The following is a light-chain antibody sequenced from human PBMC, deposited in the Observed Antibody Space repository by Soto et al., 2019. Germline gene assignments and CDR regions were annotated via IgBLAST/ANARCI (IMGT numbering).Light chain of an antibody. CDR3: SSYTSSTTLRL. J-gene: IGLJ1*01. CDR1: SSDVGGYNY. Sequence: QSALTQPASVSGSPGQSITISCTGTSSDVGGYNYVSWYQQLPGKAPKLIIYDVSSRPSGVSDRFAGSKSDNTASLTISGLLAEVEGDYFCSSYTSSTTLRLFGTGTKLTVL. CDR2: DVS. V-gene: IGLV2-14*03.